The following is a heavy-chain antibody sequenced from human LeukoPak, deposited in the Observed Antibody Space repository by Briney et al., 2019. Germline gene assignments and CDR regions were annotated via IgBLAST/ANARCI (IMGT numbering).Heavy chain of an antibody. CDR3: ARDGVMSDAFDI. CDR1: GGSISSGGYS. Sequence: PSQTLSLTCAVSGGSISSGGYSWSWIRQPPGKGLEWIGYIYHSGSTYYNPSLKSRVTISVDRSKNQFSLKLSSVTAADTAVYYCARDGVMSDAFDIWGQGTTVTVSS. CDR2: IYHSGST. J-gene: IGHJ3*02. D-gene: IGHD2-8*01. V-gene: IGHV4-30-2*01.